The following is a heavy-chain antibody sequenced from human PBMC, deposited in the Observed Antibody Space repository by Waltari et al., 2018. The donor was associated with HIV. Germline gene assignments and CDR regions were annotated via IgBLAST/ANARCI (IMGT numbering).Heavy chain of an antibody. CDR3: VNADGYNVGGGGAFAI. D-gene: IGHD3-16*01. CDR2: ITRNGGIK. V-gene: IGHV3-9*01. Sequence: EVRMVQSGGGLVQTGRSLRLDCVALFLLEDCAVHWVRQVPGKGLEWISGITRNGGIKSYADSVRGRFTISRDNAQDSLYLQMSSLRVEDTAIYYCVNADGYNVGGGGAFAIWGQGTLVTVSS. J-gene: IGHJ3*02. CDR1: FLLEDCA.